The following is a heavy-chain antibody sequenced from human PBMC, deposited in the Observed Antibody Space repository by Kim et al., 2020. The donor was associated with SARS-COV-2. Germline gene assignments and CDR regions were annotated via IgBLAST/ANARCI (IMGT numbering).Heavy chain of an antibody. Sequence: GGSLRLSCAASGFTFSSYAMSWVRQAPGKGLEWVSAISGSGGSTYYADSVKGRFTISRDNSKNTLYLQMNSLRAEDTAVYYCAKDPDVDSSGYHRAYWGQGTLVTVSS. CDR3: AKDPDVDSSGYHRAY. D-gene: IGHD3-22*01. CDR2: ISGSGGST. CDR1: GFTFSSYA. J-gene: IGHJ4*02. V-gene: IGHV3-23*01.